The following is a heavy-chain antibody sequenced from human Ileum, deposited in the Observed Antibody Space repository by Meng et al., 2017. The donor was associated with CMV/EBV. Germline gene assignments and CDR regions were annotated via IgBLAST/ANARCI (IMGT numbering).Heavy chain of an antibody. Sequence: VQLEESGPGLVKPSQTLSLTCTVSGGSITSGNYYWSWIRQPPGRGLEWIGYIYYSGSPYYKPSLKSRATISLDTSKNQFSLNLRSVTATDSAVYYCVRQVVAASFDYWGQGALVTVSS. CDR2: IYYSGSP. CDR1: GGSITSGNYY. D-gene: IGHD2-15*01. CDR3: VRQVVAASFDY. J-gene: IGHJ4*02. V-gene: IGHV4-30-4*08.